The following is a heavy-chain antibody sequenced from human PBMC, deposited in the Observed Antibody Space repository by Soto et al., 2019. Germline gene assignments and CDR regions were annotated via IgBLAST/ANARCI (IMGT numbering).Heavy chain of an antibody. CDR3: ARTGSDVVVPAATTGFDY. CDR2: INHSGST. Sequence: SETLSLTCAVYGGSFSGYYWSWIRQPPGKGLEWIGEINHSGSTNYNPSLKSRVTISVDTSKNQFSLKLSSVTAADTAVYYCARTGSDVVVPAATTGFDYWGQGTLVTVSS. V-gene: IGHV4-34*01. CDR1: GGSFSGYY. J-gene: IGHJ4*02. D-gene: IGHD2-2*01.